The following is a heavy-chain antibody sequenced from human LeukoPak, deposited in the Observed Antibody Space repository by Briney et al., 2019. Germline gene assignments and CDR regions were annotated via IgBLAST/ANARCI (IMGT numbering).Heavy chain of an antibody. CDR1: GFTFSSYS. V-gene: IGHV3-21*01. CDR3: ARESLEYSSSWYPTHFDY. CDR2: ISSSSSYI. Sequence: GGSLRLSCAASGFTFSSYSMNWVRQAPGKGLEWVSSISSSSSYIYYADSVKGRFTISRDNAKNSLYLQMNSLRAEDTAVYYCARESLEYSSSWYPTHFDYWGQGTLVTVSS. J-gene: IGHJ4*02. D-gene: IGHD6-13*01.